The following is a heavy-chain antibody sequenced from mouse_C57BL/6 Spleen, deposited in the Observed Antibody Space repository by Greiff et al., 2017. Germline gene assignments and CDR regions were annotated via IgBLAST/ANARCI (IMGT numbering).Heavy chain of an antibody. Sequence: QVTLKESGPGILQPSQTLSLSCSFSGFSLSTFGMGVGWIRQPSGKGLEWLAHIWWDDDKYYNPALKSRLTISKDTSKNQVFLKITNVDTDDTATYYCARIRNWDYYAMDYWGQGTSVTVSS. CDR3: ARIRNWDYYAMDY. CDR1: GFSLSTFGMG. D-gene: IGHD4-1*01. J-gene: IGHJ4*01. CDR2: IWWDDDK. V-gene: IGHV8-8*01.